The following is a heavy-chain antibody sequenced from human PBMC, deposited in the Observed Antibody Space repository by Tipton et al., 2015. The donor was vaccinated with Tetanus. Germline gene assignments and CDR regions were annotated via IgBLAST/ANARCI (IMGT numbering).Heavy chain of an antibody. CDR3: SSSPGNQYLAFFDY. D-gene: IGHD2/OR15-2a*01. Sequence: TLSLTCSVSGDSINSGDYYWSWIRQPPGKGLEWIGYIYYSGSTYYNPSLKSRVTISIDTFKNQFSLRLSSVTAADTAEYYCSSSPGNQYLAFFDYWGRGTLVTVSS. CDR1: GDSINSGDYY. J-gene: IGHJ4*02. V-gene: IGHV4-30-4*01. CDR2: IYYSGST.